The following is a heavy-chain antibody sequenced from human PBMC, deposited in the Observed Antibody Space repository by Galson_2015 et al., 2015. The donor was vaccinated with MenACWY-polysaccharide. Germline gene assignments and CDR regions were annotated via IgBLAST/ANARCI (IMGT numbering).Heavy chain of an antibody. D-gene: IGHD2-2*01. CDR1: GFTFSNYA. CDR2: IGGSGSNT. CDR3: ARVRYSTGKYQFDY. V-gene: IGHV3-23*01. J-gene: IGHJ4*02. Sequence: LRLSCAASGFTFSNYAMSWVRQAPGKGLEWVSTIGGSGSNTHYTDSVKGRFTISRDNSKNTLSLQMNSLRAEDTAVYYCARVRYSTGKYQFDYWGQGTLVAVSS.